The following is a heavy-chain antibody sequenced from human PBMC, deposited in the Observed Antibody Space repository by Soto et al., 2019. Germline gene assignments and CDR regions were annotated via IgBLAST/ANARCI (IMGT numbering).Heavy chain of an antibody. CDR2: IYYSGNT. V-gene: IGHV4-39*01. Sequence: GKGLEWIGSIYYSGNTYYNPSLKSRVTISVDTSKNQFALKLSSVTAADTAVYYCARQVFFVRLPADKALLAFPTQGSSDL. J-gene: IGHJ2*01. D-gene: IGHD3-3*01. CDR3: ARQVFFVRLPADKALLAFPTQGSSDL.